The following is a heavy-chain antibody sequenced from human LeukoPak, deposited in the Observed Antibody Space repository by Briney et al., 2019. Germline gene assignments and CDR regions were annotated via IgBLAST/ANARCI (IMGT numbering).Heavy chain of an antibody. J-gene: IGHJ4*02. CDR3: ARVFGAPDY. CDR1: GGSISSHY. CDR2: IYYSGST. V-gene: IGHV4-59*11. Sequence: SETLSLTCTVSGGSISSHYWSWIRQPPGKGLEWIGYIYYSGSTNYNPSLKSRVTISVDTSKNQFSLKLSSVTAADTAVYYCARVFGAPDYWGQGTLVTVSS. D-gene: IGHD3-3*01.